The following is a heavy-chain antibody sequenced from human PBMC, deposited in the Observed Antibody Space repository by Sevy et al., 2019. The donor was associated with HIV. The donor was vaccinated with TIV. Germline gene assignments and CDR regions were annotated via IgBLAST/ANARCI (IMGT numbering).Heavy chain of an antibody. Sequence: RGSLRLSCAASGFTFSDYYMSWIRQAPGKGLEWVSYISSSSSYTNYADSVKGRFTISRDNAKNSLYLQMNSLRAEDTAVYYCARDRGEILHSAFDYWGQGTLVTVSS. CDR2: ISSSSSYT. J-gene: IGHJ4*02. D-gene: IGHD3-16*01. CDR1: GFTFSDYY. CDR3: ARDRGEILHSAFDY. V-gene: IGHV3-11*06.